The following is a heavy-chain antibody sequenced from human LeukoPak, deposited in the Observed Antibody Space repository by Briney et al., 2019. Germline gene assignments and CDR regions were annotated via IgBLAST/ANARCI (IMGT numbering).Heavy chain of an antibody. J-gene: IGHJ6*02. CDR2: FDPEDGET. V-gene: IGHV1-24*01. CDR3: ATVNGRGVTDYYGMDV. D-gene: IGHD3-10*02. CDR1: GYTLTELS. Sequence: ASVKVSCKVSGYTLTELSMHWVRQAPGKGLEWMGGFDPEDGETIYAQKFQGRVTMTEDTSTDTAYMELSSLRSEDTAVYYCATVNGRGVTDYYGMDVWGQGTTVTVSS.